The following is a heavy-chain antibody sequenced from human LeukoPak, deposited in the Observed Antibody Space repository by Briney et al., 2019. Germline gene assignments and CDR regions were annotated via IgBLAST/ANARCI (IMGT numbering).Heavy chain of an antibody. CDR3: ASGGSSARA. D-gene: IGHD3-16*01. CDR2: IKQDGSEK. Sequence: GGSLRLSCAASGFTFSSHWMSWVRQAPGRGLEWVANIKQDGSEKYYVDSVKGRFTISRDNAKNSLYLQMSSLRAEDTAVYYCASGGSSARAWGQGTLVTVSS. V-gene: IGHV3-7*01. CDR1: GFTFSSHW. J-gene: IGHJ5*02.